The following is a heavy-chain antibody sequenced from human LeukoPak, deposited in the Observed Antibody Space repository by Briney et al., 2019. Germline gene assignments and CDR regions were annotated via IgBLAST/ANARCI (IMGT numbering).Heavy chain of an antibody. CDR3: ARGLGLRLRPSRFDP. D-gene: IGHD2-21*02. V-gene: IGHV1-18*01. Sequence: ASVNVSCKTSGYTFTNYGIGWVRQAPGQGLEWMGWISAYTGDTHYVQKFHDRVTTTIDTSTNTAYMQLTTLTSDDTAVYYCARGLGLRLRPSRFDPWGQGTLVTVSS. CDR1: GYTFTNYG. CDR2: ISAYTGDT. J-gene: IGHJ5*02.